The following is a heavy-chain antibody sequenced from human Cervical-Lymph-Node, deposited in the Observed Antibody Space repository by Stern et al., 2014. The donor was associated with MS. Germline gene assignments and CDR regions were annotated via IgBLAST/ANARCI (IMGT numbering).Heavy chain of an antibody. CDR3: TTDTDDILTGYHDY. Sequence: EVQLVESGGGLVKPGGSLRLSCAASGFTFSNAWMSWVRQAPGKGLEWVGRIKSKTDGGTTDYAAPVKGRFTISRDDSKNTLYLQMNSLKTEDTAVYYCTTDTDDILTGYHDYWGQGTLVTVSS. CDR2: IKSKTDGGTT. V-gene: IGHV3-15*01. D-gene: IGHD3-9*01. J-gene: IGHJ4*02. CDR1: GFTFSNAW.